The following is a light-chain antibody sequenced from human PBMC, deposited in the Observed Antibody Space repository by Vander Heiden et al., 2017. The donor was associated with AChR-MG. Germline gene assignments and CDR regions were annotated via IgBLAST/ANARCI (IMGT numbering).Light chain of an antibody. J-gene: IGKJ3*01. V-gene: IGKV3-11*01. CDR3: QQRGDWLRDN. Sequence: EIVLTQSPATLSLSPGERATLSCRASQSVKCSLAWYQQKPGQPPRLLIYDISNRATGVPARFSGSGYGTDFTLTISSREPEDFAVYYCQQRGDWLRDNFGHRTKVEIK. CDR1: QSVKCS. CDR2: DIS.